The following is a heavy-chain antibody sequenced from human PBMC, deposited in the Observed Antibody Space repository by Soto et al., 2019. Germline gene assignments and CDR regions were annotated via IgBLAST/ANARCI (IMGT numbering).Heavy chain of an antibody. CDR1: GDSISTYY. CDR2: LYYGRSA. CDR3: ALRSMAVVPEY. Sequence: QVQLQESGPGLVKPSETLSLTCAVSGDSISTYYCMWIRQPPGKGLESIGYLYYGRSANYHPSLKCRVTLSVDTSTNQCSLTLSSMTAADTAVYYCALRSMAVVPEYWGQGTLVTVSS. V-gene: IGHV4-59*01. D-gene: IGHD3-22*01. J-gene: IGHJ4*02.